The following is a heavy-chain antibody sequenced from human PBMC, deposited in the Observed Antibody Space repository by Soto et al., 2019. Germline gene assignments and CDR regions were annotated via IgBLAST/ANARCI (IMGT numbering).Heavy chain of an antibody. CDR1: GFTFSSYA. CDR3: AILGNFYGDYYFDY. D-gene: IGHD4-17*01. Sequence: GGSLRLSCAASGFTFSSYAMSWVRQAPGKGLEWVSAISGSSGSTYYADSVKGRFTISRDNSKNTLYLQMNSLRAEDTAVYYCAILGNFYGDYYFDYWGQGTLVTVSS. J-gene: IGHJ4*02. CDR2: ISGSSGST. V-gene: IGHV3-23*01.